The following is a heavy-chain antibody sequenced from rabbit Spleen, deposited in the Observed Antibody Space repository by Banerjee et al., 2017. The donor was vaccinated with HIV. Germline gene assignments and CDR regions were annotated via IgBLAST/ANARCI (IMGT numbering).Heavy chain of an antibody. V-gene: IGHV1S47*01. Sequence: QEQLVESGGGLVQPEESLTLTCTASGFSFSSNAMCWVRQAPGKGPEWIACIDAGDGSTYYASWAKGRFTISETSSTTVTLQMTSLTAADTATYFCARNYLSYGVYNYAVRLDVWGQGTLVTVS. J-gene: IGHJ3*01. CDR1: GFSFSSNA. CDR2: IDAGDGST. CDR3: ARNYLSYGVYNYAVRLDV. D-gene: IGHD6-1*01.